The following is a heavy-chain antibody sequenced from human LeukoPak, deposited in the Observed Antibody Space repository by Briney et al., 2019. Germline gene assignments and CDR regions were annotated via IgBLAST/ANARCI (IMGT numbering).Heavy chain of an antibody. V-gene: IGHV3-7*01. CDR3: ARDRGGGSYACYYYMDV. Sequence: GGSLRLSCAASGFTFSSYWMSWVRQAPGKGLEWVANIKQDGSEKYYVDSVKGRFTISRDNAKNSLYLQMNSLRAEDTAVYYCARDRGGGSYACYYYMDVWGKGTTVTVSS. J-gene: IGHJ6*03. CDR1: GFTFSSYW. D-gene: IGHD1-26*01. CDR2: IKQDGSEK.